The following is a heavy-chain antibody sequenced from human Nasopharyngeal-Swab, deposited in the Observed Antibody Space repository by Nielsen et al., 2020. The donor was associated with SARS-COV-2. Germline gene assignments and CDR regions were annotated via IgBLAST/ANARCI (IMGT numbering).Heavy chain of an antibody. V-gene: IGHV3-43*01. CDR1: GFTFDDNT. D-gene: IGHD6-13*01. CDR3: AKDIYSSSWTPWYYYYGMDV. Sequence: GEPLKISGAASGFTFDDNTMHRVRQAPGKGLERVSLINWDGGSTYYADSVKGRFTISRDNSKNSLYLQMNSLRTEDTALYYCAKDIYSSSWTPWYYYYGMDVWGQGTTVTVSS. J-gene: IGHJ6*02. CDR2: INWDGGST.